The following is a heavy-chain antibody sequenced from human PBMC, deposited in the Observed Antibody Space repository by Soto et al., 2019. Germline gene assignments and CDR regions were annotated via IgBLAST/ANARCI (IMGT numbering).Heavy chain of an antibody. D-gene: IGHD2-15*01. Sequence: WASEKVSCKASGYKFTTYFIHWVRQAPGQGLEWMGMIHPSGDTGYAQKFRGRVTMTIDTSTTTAYMELRNLTSEDTAVYFSVRGYCTTSPCSGDFQFWGQSTLVTVSS. CDR2: IHPSGDT. V-gene: IGHV1-46*01. J-gene: IGHJ1*01. CDR1: GYKFTTYF. CDR3: VRGYCTTSPCSGDFQF.